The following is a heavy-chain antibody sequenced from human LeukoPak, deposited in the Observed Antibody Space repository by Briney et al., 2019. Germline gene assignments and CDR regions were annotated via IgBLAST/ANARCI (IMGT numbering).Heavy chain of an antibody. J-gene: IGHJ4*02. CDR1: GGSISSNSYY. V-gene: IGHV4-39*01. CDR3: ARHGRPIRRFDELLGNRNSPYFFDY. Sequence: PSETLSLTCTVSGGSISSNSYYWGWVRQPPGKGLEWIASIYHSGSTYYNPSLESRVTISVDTSKNQFSLNLSSVTAADTAVYFCARHGRPIRRFDELLGNRNSPYFFDYWGQGTLVGVSS. D-gene: IGHD2/OR15-2a*01. CDR2: IYHSGST.